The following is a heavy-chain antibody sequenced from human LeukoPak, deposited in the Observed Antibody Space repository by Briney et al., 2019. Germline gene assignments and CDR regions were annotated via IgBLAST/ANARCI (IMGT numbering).Heavy chain of an antibody. CDR2: ISSSTSYI. V-gene: IGHV3-21*01. D-gene: IGHD4-17*01. Sequence: GGSLRLSCAASGFTFSSYGMHWVRQAPGKGLEWVSSISSSTSYIYYADSVKGRFTISKDNAKNSLYLQMNSLRAEDTAVYYCARAGGSTVSHSDYWGQGTLDTVSS. CDR3: ARAGGSTVSHSDY. J-gene: IGHJ4*02. CDR1: GFTFSSYG.